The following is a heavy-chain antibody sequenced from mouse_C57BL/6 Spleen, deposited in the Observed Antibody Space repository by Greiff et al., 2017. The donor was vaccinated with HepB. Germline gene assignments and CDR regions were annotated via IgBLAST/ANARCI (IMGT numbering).Heavy chain of an antibody. CDR2: ISYDGSN. J-gene: IGHJ1*03. CDR3: ARDPLYGSSYDWYFDV. D-gene: IGHD1-1*01. Sequence: EVQLQESGPGLVKPSQSLSLTCSVTGYSITSGYYWNWIRQFPGNKLEWMGYISYDGSNNYNPSLKKRISITRDTSKNQFFLKLNSVTTEDTATYYCARDPLYGSSYDWYFDVWGTGTTVTVSS. V-gene: IGHV3-6*01. CDR1: GYSITSGYY.